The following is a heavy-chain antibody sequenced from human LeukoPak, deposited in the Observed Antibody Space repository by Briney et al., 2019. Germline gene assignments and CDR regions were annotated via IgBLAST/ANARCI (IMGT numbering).Heavy chain of an antibody. CDR2: ISSSSTYI. CDR3: ARGRNGSGSYYNGPLDI. Sequence: GGSLRLSCAASGFTFSGSAMHWVRQASGKGLEWVSSISSSSTYISYADSVKGRFTVSRDNAKNSLYLQMNSLRAEDTTVYYCARGRNGSGSYYNGPLDIWGQGTMVTVSS. D-gene: IGHD3-10*01. CDR1: GFTFSGSA. V-gene: IGHV3-21*01. J-gene: IGHJ3*02.